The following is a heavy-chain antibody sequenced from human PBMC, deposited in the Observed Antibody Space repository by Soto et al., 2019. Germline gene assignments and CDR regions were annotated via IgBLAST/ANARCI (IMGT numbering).Heavy chain of an antibody. J-gene: IGHJ3*02. CDR1: EFTFSNYE. V-gene: IGHV3-48*03. D-gene: IGHD1-26*01. CDR2: ISSTGTTI. CDR3: ARDVGGGAFDI. Sequence: EAQLVESGGGLVQPGGSLRLSCVASEFTFSNYEVIWVRQAPGKGLEWLSYISSTGTTIYYADSLKGRFTISRDNAKNSLYLQMNSLRAEDTAVYYCARDVGGGAFDIWGQGAMVTVSS.